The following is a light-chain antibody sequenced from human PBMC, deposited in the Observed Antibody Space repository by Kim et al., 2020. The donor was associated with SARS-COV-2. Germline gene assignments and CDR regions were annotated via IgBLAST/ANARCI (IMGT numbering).Light chain of an antibody. CDR3: QTWGTGIQV. V-gene: IGLV4-69*01. J-gene: IGLJ3*02. CDR2: VNSDGSH. CDR1: SGHSSYA. Sequence: QLVLTQSPSASASLGASVKLTCTLSSGHSSYAIAWHQQQPEKGPRYLMKVNSDGSHSEGDGIPDRFSGSSSGAERYLTISSLQSEDEADYYCQTWGTGIQVFGGGTQLTVL.